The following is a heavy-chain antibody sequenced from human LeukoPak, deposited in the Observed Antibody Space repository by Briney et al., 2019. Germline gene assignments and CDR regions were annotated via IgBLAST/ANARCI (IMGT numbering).Heavy chain of an antibody. CDR1: GDSVSSNSAA. Sequence: SQTLSLTCAISGDSVSSNSAAWNWIRQSPSRGLEWLGRTYYRSRWYNDYAVSMQSRITINPDTSKNQFSLKLSSVTAADTAVYYCARRSVWIQRPFDYWGQGTLVTVSS. V-gene: IGHV6-1*01. CDR2: TYYRSRWYN. CDR3: ARRSVWIQRPFDY. D-gene: IGHD5-18*01. J-gene: IGHJ4*02.